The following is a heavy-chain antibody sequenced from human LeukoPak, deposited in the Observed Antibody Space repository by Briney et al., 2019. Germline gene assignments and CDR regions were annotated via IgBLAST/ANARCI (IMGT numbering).Heavy chain of an antibody. J-gene: IGHJ4*02. CDR1: GFTFSNYG. V-gene: IGHV3-30*02. Sequence: QSGGSLRLSCAASGFTFSNYGMLWVRQAPGKGLEWVAFIRYDGSNKLYADSVKGRFTISRDNSKNTLYLHINSLRAEDTAVYYCVKDNPLDYWGQGTLVIVSS. CDR3: VKDNPLDY. D-gene: IGHD1-14*01. CDR2: IRYDGSNK.